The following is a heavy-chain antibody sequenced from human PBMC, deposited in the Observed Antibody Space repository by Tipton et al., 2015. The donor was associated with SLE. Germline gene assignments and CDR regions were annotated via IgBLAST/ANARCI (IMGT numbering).Heavy chain of an antibody. CDR2: AYTTGSP. V-gene: IGHV4-39*07. Sequence: TLSLTCTVSGGSISSKTYYWGWIRQPPGKGLEWIGRAYTTGSPYYNPSLESRVAISMDTSKNQFSLKLTAVTAADTAVYYCARTLDALDIWGQGTMVTVSS. CDR3: ARTLDALDI. CDR1: GGSISSKTYY. J-gene: IGHJ3*02.